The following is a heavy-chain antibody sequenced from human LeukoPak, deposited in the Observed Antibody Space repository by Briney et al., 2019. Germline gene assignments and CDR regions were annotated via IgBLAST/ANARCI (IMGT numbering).Heavy chain of an antibody. CDR3: AKDLTRFYSGYDSPHYFDY. J-gene: IGHJ4*02. Sequence: PGGSLRLSCAASGFTFSSDAMSWVRQAPGEGLEWGSAISGSGGSTYYADSVKGRFTISRDNSKNTLYLQMNSLRAEDTAVYYCAKDLTRFYSGYDSPHYFDYWGQGTLVTVSS. D-gene: IGHD5-12*01. V-gene: IGHV3-23*01. CDR1: GFTFSSDA. CDR2: ISGSGGST.